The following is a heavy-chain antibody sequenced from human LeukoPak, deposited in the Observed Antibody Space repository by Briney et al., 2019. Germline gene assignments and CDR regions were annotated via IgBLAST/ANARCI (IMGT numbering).Heavy chain of an antibody. Sequence: PGGSLRLSCAASGFTFSSYGMHWVRQAPGKGLEWVAVISYDGSNKYYADSVKDRFTISRDNSKNTLYLQMNSLRAEDTAVYYCAKDDAFDIWGQGTMVTVSS. CDR1: GFTFSSYG. J-gene: IGHJ3*02. CDR3: AKDDAFDI. V-gene: IGHV3-30*18. CDR2: ISYDGSNK.